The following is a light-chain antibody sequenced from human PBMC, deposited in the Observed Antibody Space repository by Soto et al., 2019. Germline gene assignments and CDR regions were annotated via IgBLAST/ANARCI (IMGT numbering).Light chain of an antibody. CDR2: DVS. J-gene: IGLJ2*01. Sequence: QSVLTQPASVSGSPGQSITVSCTGTNSDVGDYNYVSWYQQHPGKAPKLVIFDVSNRPSGVSNRFSGSKSGNTASLTISGLQAEDEADYYCSSYTTSSTHVVFGGGTKLTVL. V-gene: IGLV2-14*01. CDR3: SSYTTSSTHVV. CDR1: NSDVGDYNY.